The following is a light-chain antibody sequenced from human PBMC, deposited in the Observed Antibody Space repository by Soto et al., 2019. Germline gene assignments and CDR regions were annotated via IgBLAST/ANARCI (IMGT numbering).Light chain of an antibody. CDR2: DAS. V-gene: IGKV3-15*01. J-gene: IGKJ1*01. CDR3: QQYNNWPPWT. Sequence: EVVMTQSPATLSVCPGERATLSCRASQSVSSKLAWYQQKPGQAPRLLIYDASTRATGIPARFSGSGSGTEFTLTISSLQSEDFAIYYCQQYNNWPPWTFGQGTKVEIK. CDR1: QSVSSK.